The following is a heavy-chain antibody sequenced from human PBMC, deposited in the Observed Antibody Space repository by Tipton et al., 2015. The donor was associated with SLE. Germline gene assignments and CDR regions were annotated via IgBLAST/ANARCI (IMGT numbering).Heavy chain of an antibody. Sequence: TLSLTCAVYGGSFSGYHWTWIRQPPGQGLVWIGEIADTGSPNYNPSLKSRVTISLDTSKNQFSLKLRSVTAADTAVYYCAGAWQGYCSGGTCYVLDYWGHGTLVTVSS. CDR1: GGSFSGYH. V-gene: IGHV4-34*01. CDR3: AGAWQGYCSGGTCYVLDY. CDR2: IADTGSP. J-gene: IGHJ4*01. D-gene: IGHD2-15*01.